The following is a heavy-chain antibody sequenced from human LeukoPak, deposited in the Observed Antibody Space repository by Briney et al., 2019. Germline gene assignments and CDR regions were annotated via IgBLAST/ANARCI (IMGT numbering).Heavy chain of an antibody. CDR3: TKRGVEIRGLLVIGYHKETSYFDH. J-gene: IGHJ4*02. CDR1: GITLSNYG. CDR2: ISGGGGGT. Sequence: GGSLRLSCVVSGITLSNYGMSWVRQAPGKGLVWVSGISGGGGGTNYADSVKGRFTVSRDNSRNTMYLQMNSQRAEDTAVYFCTKRGVEIRGLLVIGYHKETSYFDHWGQGVLVTVSS. V-gene: IGHV3-23*01. D-gene: IGHD2/OR15-2a*01.